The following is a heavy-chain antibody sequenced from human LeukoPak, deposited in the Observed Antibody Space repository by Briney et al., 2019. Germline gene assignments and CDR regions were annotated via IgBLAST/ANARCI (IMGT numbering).Heavy chain of an antibody. CDR2: ISAYNGNT. CDR1: GYTFTSYG. CDR3: AREYCSSTSCFGDAFDI. Sequence: ASVKVSCKASGYTFTSYGISWVRQAPGQGLEWMRWISAYNGNTNYAQKLQGRVTMTTDTSTSTAYMELRSLRSDDTAVYYCAREYCSSTSCFGDAFDIWGQGTMVTVSS. D-gene: IGHD2-2*01. V-gene: IGHV1-18*01. J-gene: IGHJ3*02.